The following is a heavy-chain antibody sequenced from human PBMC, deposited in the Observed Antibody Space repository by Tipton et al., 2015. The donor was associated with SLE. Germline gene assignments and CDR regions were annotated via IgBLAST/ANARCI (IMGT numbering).Heavy chain of an antibody. D-gene: IGHD1-1*01. Sequence: TLSLTCTVSGGSISSGSHYWGWIRQSPGKGLEWIGSIYHSGNTYYNPSLQSRVTISQDTSKNLFSLKLTSVTAADTAVYFCARGRTPFDSWGQGTLVTVSS. CDR3: ARGRTPFDS. V-gene: IGHV4-39*07. CDR2: IYHSGNT. CDR1: GGSISSGSHY. J-gene: IGHJ4*02.